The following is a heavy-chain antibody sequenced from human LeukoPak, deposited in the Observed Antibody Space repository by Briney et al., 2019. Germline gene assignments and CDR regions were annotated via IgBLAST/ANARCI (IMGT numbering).Heavy chain of an antibody. CDR1: GGSISSSSYY. Sequence: PSETLSLTCTVSGGSISSSSYYWGWIRQPPGKGLEWIGSIYYSGSTYYNPSLKSRVTISVDTSKNQFSLKLSSVTAADTAVYYCASRGVIKGYYYYMDVWGKGTTVTVSS. V-gene: IGHV4-39*01. D-gene: IGHD3-10*01. CDR3: ASRGVIKGYYYYMDV. J-gene: IGHJ6*03. CDR2: IYYSGST.